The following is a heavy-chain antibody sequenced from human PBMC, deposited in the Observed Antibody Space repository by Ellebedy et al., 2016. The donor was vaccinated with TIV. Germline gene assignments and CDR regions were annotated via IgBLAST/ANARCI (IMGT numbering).Heavy chain of an antibody. V-gene: IGHV3-9*01. CDR2: INWIGDKI. D-gene: IGHD1-1*01. CDR3: AKDMECPTSTCDTGLDY. Sequence: GGSLRLXCAASGFTFSSYAMYWVRQPPGKGLEWVSSINWIGDKITYADPVQGRFSISRDNVKNSLYLQMDSLRTEDTALYYCAKDMECPTSTCDTGLDYWGQGALVTVSS. CDR1: GFTFSSYA. J-gene: IGHJ4*02.